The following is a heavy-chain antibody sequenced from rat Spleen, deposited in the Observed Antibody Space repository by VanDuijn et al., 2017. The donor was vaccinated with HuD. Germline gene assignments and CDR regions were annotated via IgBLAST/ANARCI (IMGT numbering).Heavy chain of an antibody. D-gene: IGHD1-5*01. J-gene: IGHJ2*01. Sequence: EVQLVESGGGLVQPGRSMKLSCAASGFTFSNYGMAWVRQAPKKGLEWVAYISYDGGSTYYRDSVKGRFTISRDIAKSTLYLQMDSLRSEDTATYYCTTLRWDYFDSWGQGVMVTVSS. CDR1: GFTFSNYG. V-gene: IGHV5-20*01. CDR3: TTLRWDYFDS. CDR2: ISYDGGST.